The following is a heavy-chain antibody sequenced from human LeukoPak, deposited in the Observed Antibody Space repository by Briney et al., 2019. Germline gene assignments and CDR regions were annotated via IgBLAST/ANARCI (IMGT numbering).Heavy chain of an antibody. V-gene: IGHV4-34*01. CDR1: GGSFSGYY. J-gene: IGHJ5*02. CDR3: ARRDKYQLLLSRYNWFDP. Sequence: SETLSLTCAVYGGSFSGYYWSWIRQPPGKGLEWIGEINHSGSTNYNPSLKSRVTISVDTSKNQFSLKLSSVTAADTAVYYCARRDKYQLLLSRYNWFDPWGQGTLVTVSS. CDR2: INHSGST. D-gene: IGHD2-2*01.